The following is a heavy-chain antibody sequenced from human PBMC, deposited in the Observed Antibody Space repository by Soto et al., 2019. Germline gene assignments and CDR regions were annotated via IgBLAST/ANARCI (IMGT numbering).Heavy chain of an antibody. D-gene: IGHD2-15*01. CDR2: ICDSGSSK. Sequence: GGSLRLSCAASGCTFSSYAMSWVRQAPGKGLEWVSVICDSGSSKYYADSVKGRFTISRDNSKNTLYLQMNSLRAEDTAVYYCAKDRLGYCSGGSCSLFQHWGQGTLVTVSS. CDR1: GCTFSSYA. CDR3: AKDRLGYCSGGSCSLFQH. V-gene: IGHV3-23*01. J-gene: IGHJ1*01.